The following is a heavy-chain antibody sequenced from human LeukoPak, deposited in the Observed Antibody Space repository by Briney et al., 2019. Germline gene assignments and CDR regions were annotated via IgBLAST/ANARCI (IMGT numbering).Heavy chain of an antibody. V-gene: IGHV3-49*04. J-gene: IGHJ6*03. Sequence: GGSLRLSCTASGFTFGDYAMSWVRQAPGKGLEWVGFIRSKAYGGTTEYAASVKGRFTISRDDSKSIAYLQMNSLKTEDTAVYYCTRDPKYQLLSRAGAQGRYYYYYMDVWGKGTTVTVSS. CDR3: TRDPKYQLLSRAGAQGRYYYYYMDV. CDR2: IRSKAYGGTT. D-gene: IGHD2-2*01. CDR1: GFTFGDYA.